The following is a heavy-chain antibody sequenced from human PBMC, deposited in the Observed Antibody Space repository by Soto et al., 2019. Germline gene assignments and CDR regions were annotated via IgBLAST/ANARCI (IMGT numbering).Heavy chain of an antibody. Sequence: QVQLQESGPGLVKPSETLSLTCSVSGGSISSYYWGWIRQPAGKGLEWIGYISYTGSTDYSPSLKSRVTISVDTSKNQFSLKVRSVTAADTAIYFCARHYPIGNNWNYFDYWGRGTLVTVSS. CDR3: ARHYPIGNNWNYFDY. CDR1: GGSISSYY. J-gene: IGHJ4*02. D-gene: IGHD1-1*01. V-gene: IGHV4-59*08. CDR2: ISYTGST.